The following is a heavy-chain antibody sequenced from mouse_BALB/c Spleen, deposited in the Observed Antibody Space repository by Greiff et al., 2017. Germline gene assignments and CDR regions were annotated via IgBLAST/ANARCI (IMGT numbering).Heavy chain of an antibody. D-gene: IGHD5-1*01. V-gene: IGHV5-6-4*01. CDR1: GFTFSSYT. CDR2: ISSGGSYT. CDR3: TRASTDY. J-gene: IGHJ2*01. Sequence: EVQRVESGGGLVKPGGSLKLSCAASGFTFSSYTMSWVRQTPEKRLEWVATISSGGSYTYYPDSVKGRFTISRDNAKNTLYLQMSSLKSEDTAMYYCTRASTDYWGQGTTLTVSS.